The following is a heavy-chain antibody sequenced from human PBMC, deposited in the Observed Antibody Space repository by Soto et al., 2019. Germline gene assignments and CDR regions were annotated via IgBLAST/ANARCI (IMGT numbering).Heavy chain of an antibody. CDR3: ARGVPGYYAVDV. CDR2: LNSGGTTA. J-gene: IGHJ6*02. CDR1: GFTFSSYG. Sequence: PGGSLRLSCAASGFTFSSYGMNWVRQAPGKGLMWISRLNSGGTTANYAVSVSGRFTISRDNAKNTLYLQLNSLSDEDTAVYYCARGVPGYYAVDVWGQGTTVTVSS. V-gene: IGHV3-74*01.